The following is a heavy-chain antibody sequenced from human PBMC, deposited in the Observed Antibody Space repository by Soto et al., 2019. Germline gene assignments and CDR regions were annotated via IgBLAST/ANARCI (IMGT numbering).Heavy chain of an antibody. CDR3: ASNFWSGYYGFDY. Sequence: GGSLRLSCAASGFTFSSYWMSWVSQAPGKGLEWVANIKQDGSEKYYVDSVKGRFTISRDNAKNSLYLQMNSLRVEDTAVYYCASNFWSGYYGFDYWGQGTLVTVSS. CDR2: IKQDGSEK. D-gene: IGHD3-3*01. J-gene: IGHJ4*02. V-gene: IGHV3-7*01. CDR1: GFTFSSYW.